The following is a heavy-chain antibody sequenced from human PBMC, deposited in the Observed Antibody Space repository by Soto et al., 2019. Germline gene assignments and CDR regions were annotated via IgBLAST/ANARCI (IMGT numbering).Heavy chain of an antibody. CDR1: GFTFSDYY. D-gene: IGHD1-20*01. V-gene: IGHV3-11*06. J-gene: IGHJ3*01. CDR3: AGGYGAFDL. CDR2: SSGSSSYT. Sequence: QVQLVESGGGLVKPGGSLRLSCAASGFTFSDYYMSWIRQAPGKGLEWVSYSSGSSSYTKDADSVKGRFTISRDNAKKSRDRQMNSLGFEDAGVHFCAGGYGAFDLWGQGTMVTVSS.